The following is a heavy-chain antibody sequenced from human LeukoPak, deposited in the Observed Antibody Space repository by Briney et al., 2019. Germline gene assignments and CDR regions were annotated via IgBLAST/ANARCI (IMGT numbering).Heavy chain of an antibody. Sequence: GGSLRLSCAASGFTSSIYAMTWVRQAPGRGLEWVSTISRSGGSTFYADSVKGRFTFSRDNSKNTLYLQMNSLRVEDTAVYYCAKEIAAAGSPYFDYWGQGTLVTVSS. J-gene: IGHJ4*02. CDR1: GFTSSIYA. V-gene: IGHV3-23*01. CDR2: ISRSGGST. CDR3: AKEIAAAGSPYFDY. D-gene: IGHD6-13*01.